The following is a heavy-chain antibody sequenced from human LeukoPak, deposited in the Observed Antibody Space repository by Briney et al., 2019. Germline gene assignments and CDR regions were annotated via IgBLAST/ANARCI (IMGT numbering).Heavy chain of an antibody. V-gene: IGHV3-23*01. CDR1: GFTFSTYA. CDR3: ARRSYYDSSGYYGY. J-gene: IGHJ4*02. D-gene: IGHD3-22*01. Sequence: GGSLRLSCAASGFTFSTYALSWVRQAPGKGLEWVSGISGSGVSTFYADSVKGRFTISRDNSKNTLYLQMNSLRAEDTAVYYCARRSYYDSSGYYGYWGQGTLVTVSS. CDR2: ISGSGVST.